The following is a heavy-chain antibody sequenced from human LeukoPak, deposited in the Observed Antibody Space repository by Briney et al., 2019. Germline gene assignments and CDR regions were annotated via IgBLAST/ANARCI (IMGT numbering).Heavy chain of an antibody. J-gene: IGHJ4*02. D-gene: IGHD1-20*01. CDR1: GGSISSYY. CDR2: INHSGST. Sequence: PSETLSLTCTVSGGSISSYYWSWIRQPPGKGLEWIGEINHSGSTNYNPSLKSRVTISVDTSKNQFSLKLSSVTAADTAVYYCARGLRDNWNDPFDYWGQGTLVTVSS. V-gene: IGHV4-34*01. CDR3: ARGLRDNWNDPFDY.